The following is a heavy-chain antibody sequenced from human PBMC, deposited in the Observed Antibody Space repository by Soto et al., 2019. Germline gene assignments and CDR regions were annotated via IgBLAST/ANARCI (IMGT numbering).Heavy chain of an antibody. CDR2: ISYDGTNK. D-gene: IGHD1-26*01. CDR1: GFTFSTYA. CDR3: ANEKWQHPGLD. Sequence: PGGSLRLSCAASGFTFSTYALHWVRQAPGKGLEWVSLISYDGTNKYYADSVKGRFTISRDNSNNTLYLQMNSLTAEDTAVYYCANEKWQHPGLDCGQGTLVTVSS. J-gene: IGHJ1*01. V-gene: IGHV3-30-3*02.